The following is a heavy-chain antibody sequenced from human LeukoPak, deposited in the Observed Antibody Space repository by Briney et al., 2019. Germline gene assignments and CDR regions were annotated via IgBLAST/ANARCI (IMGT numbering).Heavy chain of an antibody. J-gene: IGHJ3*02. D-gene: IGHD6-19*01. CDR2: IIPILGIA. CDR3: ASATYSSGWYLTHAFDI. Sequence: SVKVSSKASVGTFSSYVISWVRQAPGQGLEWMGRIIPILGIANYAQKFQGRVTITADKSTSTAYMELSSLSTEDTAVYYCASATYSSGWYLTHAFDIWGQGTMVTVSS. V-gene: IGHV1-69*04. CDR1: VGTFSSYV.